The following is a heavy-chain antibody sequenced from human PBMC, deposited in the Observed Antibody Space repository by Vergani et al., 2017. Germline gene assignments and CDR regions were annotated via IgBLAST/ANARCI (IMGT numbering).Heavy chain of an antibody. J-gene: IGHJ5*02. CDR3: ASGRSSPKGWVDP. D-gene: IGHD2-2*01. Sequence: QVQLQQWGAGLLKPSETLSLTCAVYGGSFSGYYWSWIRQHPGKGLEWIGEINDSGSTNYNPSLKRGVTISIDTSKNQFSLKLTSVTAADTAVYYCASGRSSPKGWVDPWGQGTLVTVSS. CDR1: GGSFSGYY. CDR2: INDSGST. V-gene: IGHV4-34*01.